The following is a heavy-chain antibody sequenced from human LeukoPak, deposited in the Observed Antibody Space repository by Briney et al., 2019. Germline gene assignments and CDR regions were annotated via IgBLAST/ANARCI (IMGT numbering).Heavy chain of an antibody. CDR1: GFTFSDYY. D-gene: IGHD6-13*01. V-gene: IGHV3-11*05. CDR2: ISNSGLYT. CDR3: ARGLGRDQVMAAAEY. J-gene: IGHJ4*02. Sequence: AGGSLRLSCAASGFTFSDYYMSWIRQAPGKGLEWVSHISNSGLYTNYAESVKGRFTVSRDNAKNSLYLQMSSLRVDDTAMYYCARGLGRDQVMAAAEYWGQGTLVTASS.